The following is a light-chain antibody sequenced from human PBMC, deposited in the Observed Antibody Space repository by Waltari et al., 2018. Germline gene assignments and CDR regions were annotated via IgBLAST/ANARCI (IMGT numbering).Light chain of an antibody. CDR1: QNVDTY. V-gene: IGKV3-11*01. CDR2: AAS. CDR3: QQRKNWPPLT. Sequence: ETVLTQSTATLSLSPGERATLSCKASQNVDTYLAWYQQKPGQAPRLLIYAASNVATGIPVRFSGSGSGTDFTLTISSLEPEDFAVYYFQQRKNWPPLTFGGGTKVEIK. J-gene: IGKJ4*01.